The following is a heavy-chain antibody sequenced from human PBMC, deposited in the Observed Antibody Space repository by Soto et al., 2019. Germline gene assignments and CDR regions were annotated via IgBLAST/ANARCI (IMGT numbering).Heavy chain of an antibody. D-gene: IGHD3-10*01. J-gene: IGHJ4*02. CDR2: IYYSGST. CDR1: GGSISSGGYY. Sequence: QVQLQESGPGLVKPSQTLSLTCTVSGGSISSGGYYWSWIRQHPGKGLEWIGYIYYSGSTYYNPSLKSRVTISVDTSKNQFSLKLSAVTAADTAVYYCARGSNQWAVRGVILDYWGQGTLVTVSS. CDR3: ARGSNQWAVRGVILDY. V-gene: IGHV4-31*03.